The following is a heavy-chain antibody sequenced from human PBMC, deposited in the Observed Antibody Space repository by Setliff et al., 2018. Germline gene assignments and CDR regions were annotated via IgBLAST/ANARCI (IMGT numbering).Heavy chain of an antibody. CDR1: GGTFSSYG. CDR2: TIPIFGTT. Sequence: AASVKVSCKASGGTFSSYGISWVRQAPGQGLEWMGGTIPIFGTTDYAQKFQGRVTIITDEPTSTAFMQLSSLRSEDTAVYYCVREGVDSRSSTDYRYYMDVWGKGTTVTVSS. V-gene: IGHV1-69*05. CDR3: VREGVDSRSSTDYRYYMDV. J-gene: IGHJ6*03. D-gene: IGHD3-22*01.